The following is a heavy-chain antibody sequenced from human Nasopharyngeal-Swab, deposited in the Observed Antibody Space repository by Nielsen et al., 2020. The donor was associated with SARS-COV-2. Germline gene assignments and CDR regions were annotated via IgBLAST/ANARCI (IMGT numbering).Heavy chain of an antibody. Sequence: GGSLRLSCVASGLTFSNAAMNWVRQAPGKGLEWVSGIVGNGASTYYGDSVKGRFTISRDNSKNTVYLQMNSLRAEDTAVYYCARPGVYARPNYYYGMDVWGQGTTVTVSS. CDR3: ARPGVYARPNYYYGMDV. CDR1: GLTFSNAA. D-gene: IGHD5/OR15-5a*01. V-gene: IGHV3-23*01. J-gene: IGHJ6*02. CDR2: IVGNGAST.